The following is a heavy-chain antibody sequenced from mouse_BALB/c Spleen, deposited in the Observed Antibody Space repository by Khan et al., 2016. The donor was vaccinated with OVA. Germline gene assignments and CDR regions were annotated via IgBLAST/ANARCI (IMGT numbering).Heavy chain of an antibody. J-gene: IGHJ1*01. D-gene: IGHD1-1*01. CDR1: GFTFSTYA. V-gene: IGHV5-9-3*01. CDR2: ISTGDTYT. Sequence: EVELVESGGGLVKSGGSLKLSCAASGFTFSTYAMSWVRQTPEKRLEWVATISTGDTYTYYPDSVKGRFTISRDTAKNTLYLQMSSLRSEDTAMXNYARTDNTTVVATAYWFFDVWGAGTTVTVST. CDR3: ARTDNTTVVATAYWFFDV.